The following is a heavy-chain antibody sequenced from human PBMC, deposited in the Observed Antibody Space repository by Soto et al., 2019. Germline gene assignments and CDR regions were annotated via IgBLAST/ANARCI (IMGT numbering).Heavy chain of an antibody. V-gene: IGHV5-51*01. Sequence: GESLKISCRGSGYNFPNYWVVWVRQVPGKGLEWMGIIDPYDSHTTYSPSFQGQVTISADKFISTAYLQWSSLKASDTAMYYCARQRWAAAGFDAFDIWGQGTMVTVSS. CDR2: IDPYDSHT. CDR3: ARQRWAAAGFDAFDI. D-gene: IGHD6-13*01. CDR1: GYNFPNYW. J-gene: IGHJ3*02.